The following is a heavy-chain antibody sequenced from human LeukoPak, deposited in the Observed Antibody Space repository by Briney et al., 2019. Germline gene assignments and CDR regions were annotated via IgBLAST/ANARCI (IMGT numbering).Heavy chain of an antibody. CDR1: GGSISSSSYY. CDR2: IYYSGST. J-gene: IGHJ4*02. CDR3: ARTQRGSSWYGLPLRTTKKSTHFDY. D-gene: IGHD6-13*01. Sequence: SETLSLTCTVPGGSISSSSYYWGWIRQPPGKGLEWIGSIYYSGSTYYNPSLKSRVTISVDTSKNQFSLKLSSVTAADTAVYYCARTQRGSSWYGLPLRTTKKSTHFDYWGQGTLVTVSS. V-gene: IGHV4-39*07.